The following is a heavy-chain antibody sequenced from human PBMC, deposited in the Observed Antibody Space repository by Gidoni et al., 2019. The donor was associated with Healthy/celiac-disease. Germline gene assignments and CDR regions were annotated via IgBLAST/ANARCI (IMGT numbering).Heavy chain of an antibody. J-gene: IGHJ4*02. CDR1: GFTFSSYA. D-gene: IGHD3-22*01. CDR3: AKVARGYYYDSSGPLDY. Sequence: EVQPLESGGGLVQPGGSLRLYCAASGFTFSSYAMSWVRQAPGKGLEWVSAISGSGGSTYYADSVKGRFTISRDNSKNTLYLQMNSLRAEDTAVYYCAKVARGYYYDSSGPLDYWGQGTLVTVSS. CDR2: ISGSGGST. V-gene: IGHV3-23*01.